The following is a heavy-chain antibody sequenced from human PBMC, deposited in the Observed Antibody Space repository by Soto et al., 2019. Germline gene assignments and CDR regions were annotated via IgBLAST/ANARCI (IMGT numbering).Heavy chain of an antibody. Sequence: GGSLRLSCAASGFSVTANSMSWVRQAPGKGLEWVSVMHSDVTTYYADSVKGRFIISRDNSKNTLYLQLINLRGEDTARYFCARQLSGSWYNWFDPWGQGTLVTVSS. CDR1: GFSVTANS. CDR2: MHSDVTT. J-gene: IGHJ5*02. CDR3: ARQLSGSWYNWFDP. D-gene: IGHD6-13*01. V-gene: IGHV3-53*01.